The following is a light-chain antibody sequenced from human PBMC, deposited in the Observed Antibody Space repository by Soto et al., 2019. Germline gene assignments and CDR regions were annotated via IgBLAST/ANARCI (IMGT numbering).Light chain of an antibody. J-gene: IGKJ4*01. CDR1: QSILSSSNKRNY. V-gene: IGKV4-1*01. CDR3: QQYYTTPLT. Sequence: DIVMTQSPAALAVSLGERATINCKSTQSILSSSNKRNYIAWYQQKPGQPPKLLIYWASTRESGVADRFSGSGSGTDFTLTITSLQAEDVAVYYCQQYYTTPLTLGGGTKVEIK. CDR2: WAS.